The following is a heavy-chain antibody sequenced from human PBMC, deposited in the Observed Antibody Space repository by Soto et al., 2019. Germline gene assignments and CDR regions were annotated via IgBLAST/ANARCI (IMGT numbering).Heavy chain of an antibody. Sequence: PSQTLSLTCAISGDSVSSNSAAWNWIRQPPSRGLEWLGRTYYRSKWYSDYAVSVKSRITINPDTSKNQFSLQLNSVTPEDEAMYYRERIVGGRSDYWGQGTLVTVSS. J-gene: IGHJ4*02. CDR3: ERIVGGRSDY. CDR1: GDSVSSNSAA. CDR2: TYYRSKWYS. D-gene: IGHD2-15*01. V-gene: IGHV6-1*01.